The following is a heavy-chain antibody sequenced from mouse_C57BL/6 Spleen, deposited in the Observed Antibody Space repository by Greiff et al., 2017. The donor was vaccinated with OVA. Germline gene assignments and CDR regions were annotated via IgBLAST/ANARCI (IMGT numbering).Heavy chain of an antibody. CDR2: IDPSYSYT. CDR3: ARRSSYAMDY. CDR1: GYTFTSYW. Sequence: QVQLQQPGAELVMPGASVKLSCKASGYTFTSYWMHWVKQRPGQGLEWIGEIDPSYSYTNYNQKFKGKSTLTVDKSSSTAYMQLSSLTSEDSAVYYCARRSSYAMDYWGQGTSVTVSS. V-gene: IGHV1-69*01. J-gene: IGHJ4*01.